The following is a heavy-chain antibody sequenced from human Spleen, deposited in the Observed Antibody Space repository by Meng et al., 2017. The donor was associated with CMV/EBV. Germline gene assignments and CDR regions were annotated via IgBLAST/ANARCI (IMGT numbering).Heavy chain of an antibody. CDR2: MSSDGIHK. J-gene: IGHJ4*02. CDR3: ARAHNWKDFLDY. Sequence: GESLKISCAASGFTFRSYAIHWVRQAPDKGLEWVAIMSSDGIHKYYADSVKGRFTISRDNSKSTLYLQMSGLRPEDTALYYCARAHNWKDFLDYWGQGTLVTVSS. V-gene: IGHV3-30-3*01. D-gene: IGHD1-20*01. CDR1: GFTFRSYA.